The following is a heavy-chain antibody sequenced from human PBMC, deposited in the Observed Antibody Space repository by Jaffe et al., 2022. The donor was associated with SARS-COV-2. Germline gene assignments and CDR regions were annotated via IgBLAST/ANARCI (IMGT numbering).Heavy chain of an antibody. CDR3: ASFRGEGSPFDY. CDR2: IWYDGSNK. J-gene: IGHJ4*02. CDR1: GFTFSSYG. V-gene: IGHV3-33*01. D-gene: IGHD3-16*01. Sequence: QVQLVESGGGVVQPGRSLRLSCAASGFTFSSYGMHWVRQAPGKGLEWVAVIWYDGSNKYYADSVKGRFTISRDNSKNTLYLQMNSLRAEDTAVYYCASFRGEGSPFDYWGQGTLVTVSS.